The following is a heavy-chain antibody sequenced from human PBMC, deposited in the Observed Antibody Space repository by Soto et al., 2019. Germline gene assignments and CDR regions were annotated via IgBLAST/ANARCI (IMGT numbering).Heavy chain of an antibody. CDR3: AYRVLRTVFGLVTTTAIYFDF. CDR2: IYWDDDK. J-gene: IGHJ4*02. CDR1: GFSLTSSGVG. D-gene: IGHD3-3*01. Sequence: QITLNESGPTQVKPRQTLTLTCTFSGFSLTSSGVGVGWIRQSPGKAPAGLALIYWDDDKRYRPSLKSRLTITKDTPKNRVVLTMADLPPADTATNCCAYRVLRTVFGLVTTTAIYFDFWGQGTPVAVSS. V-gene: IGHV2-5*02.